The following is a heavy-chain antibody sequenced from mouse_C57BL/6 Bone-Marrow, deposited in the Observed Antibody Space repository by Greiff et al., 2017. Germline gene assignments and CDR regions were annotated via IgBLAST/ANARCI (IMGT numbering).Heavy chain of an antibody. V-gene: IGHV5-12*01. CDR2: ISNGGGST. J-gene: IGHJ4*01. CDR3: ARWDSFYAMDY. Sequence: EVQGVESGGGLVQPGGSLKLSCAASGFTFSDYYMYWVRQTPEKRLEWVAYISNGGGSTYYPDTVKGRFTISRDNAKNTLYLQMSRLKSEDTAMYYCARWDSFYAMDYWGQGTSVTVSS. D-gene: IGHD4-1*01. CDR1: GFTFSDYY.